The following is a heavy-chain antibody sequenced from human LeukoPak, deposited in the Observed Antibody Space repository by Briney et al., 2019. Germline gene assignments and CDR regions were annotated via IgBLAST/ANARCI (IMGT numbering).Heavy chain of an antibody. V-gene: IGHV4-39*07. D-gene: IGHD3-3*01. CDR2: IYYSGST. J-gene: IGHJ3*02. CDR1: GGSISSSSYY. CDR3: ARDQDLVVILRGAFDI. Sequence: PSETLSLTCTVSGGSISSSSYYWGWIRQPPGKGLEWIGSIYYSGSTYYNPSLKSRVTISVDTSKNQFSLKLSSVTAADTAVYYCARDQDLVVILRGAFDIWGQGTMVTVSS.